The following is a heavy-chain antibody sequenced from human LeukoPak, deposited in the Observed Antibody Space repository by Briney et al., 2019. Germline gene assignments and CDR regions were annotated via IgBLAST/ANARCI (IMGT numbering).Heavy chain of an antibody. J-gene: IGHJ4*02. CDR3: ARGYSGSYCVSDY. D-gene: IGHD1-26*01. CDR2: ISWNSGNI. CDR1: GFTFDDYA. V-gene: IGHV3-9*01. Sequence: GRSLRLPCAASGFTFDDYAMHWVRQAPGKGLEWVSGISWNSGNIGYADSVKGRFTVSRDNAKNSLYLQMNSLRAEDTALYYCARGYSGSYCVSDYWGQGTLVTVSS.